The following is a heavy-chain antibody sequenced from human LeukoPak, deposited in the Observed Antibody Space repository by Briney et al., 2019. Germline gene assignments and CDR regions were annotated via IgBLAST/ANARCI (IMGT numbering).Heavy chain of an antibody. CDR2: ISGSGGST. CDR3: AKVRKGVGAFDL. D-gene: IGHD3-16*01. J-gene: IGHJ3*01. CDR1: GLTFCSYG. Sequence: GRSLRLSCAASGLTFCSYGMSWVRQAPGKGLEWVSAISGSGGSTYYADSVKGRFTISRDNSKNTLYLQMNSLRAEDTAIYYCAKVRKGVGAFDLWGQGTMVTVSS. V-gene: IGHV3-23*01.